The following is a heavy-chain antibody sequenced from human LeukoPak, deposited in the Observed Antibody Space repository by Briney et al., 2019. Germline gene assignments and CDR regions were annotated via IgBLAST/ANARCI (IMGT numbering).Heavy chain of an antibody. CDR3: AREGGSGGNYYMDV. J-gene: IGHJ6*03. V-gene: IGHV4-4*07. D-gene: IGHD3-10*01. CDR2: IYTSGST. CDR1: GGSISSYY. Sequence: SETLSLTCTVSGGSISSYYWSWIRQPAGKGLEWIGRIYTSGSTNYNPSLKGRVTMSVDTSKNQFSLKLSSVTAADTAVYYCAREGGSGGNYYMDVWGKGTTVTISS.